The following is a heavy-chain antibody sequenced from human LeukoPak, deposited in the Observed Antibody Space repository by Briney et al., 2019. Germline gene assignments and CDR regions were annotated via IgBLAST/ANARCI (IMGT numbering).Heavy chain of an antibody. V-gene: IGHV4-38-2*02. CDR2: IYHSGST. CDR3: ARDLYSSGWGYFDY. D-gene: IGHD6-19*01. CDR1: GYSISSGYY. J-gene: IGHJ4*02. Sequence: KSSETLSLTCTISGYSISSGYYWGWIRQPPGKGLEWIGSIYHSGSTYYNPSLKSRVTISLDTSEIQFSLKLSSVTAADTAVYYCARDLYSSGWGYFDYWGQGTLVTVSS.